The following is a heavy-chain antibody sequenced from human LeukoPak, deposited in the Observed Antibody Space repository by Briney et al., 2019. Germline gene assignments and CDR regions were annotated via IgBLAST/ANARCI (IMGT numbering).Heavy chain of an antibody. D-gene: IGHD1-26*01. CDR3: ARIPREHYYYYYYMDV. CDR1: GFTFSSYE. J-gene: IGHJ6*03. Sequence: PGGSLRLSCAASGFTFSSYEMNWVRQAPGKGLEWVSYISSSGSTIYYADSVKGRFTISRDNAKNSLYLQMNSLRAEDTAVYYCARIPREHYYYYYYMDVWGKGTTVTISS. V-gene: IGHV3-48*03. CDR2: ISSSGSTI.